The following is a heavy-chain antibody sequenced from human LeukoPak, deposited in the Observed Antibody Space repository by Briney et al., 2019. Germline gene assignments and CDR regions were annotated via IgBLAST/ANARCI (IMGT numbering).Heavy chain of an antibody. CDR1: GGTFSSYA. V-gene: IGHV1-69*13. Sequence: GASVKVSCKASGGTFSSYAISWVRQAPGQGLEWMGGIIPIFGTANYAQKFQGRVTITADESTSTAYMELSSLRSEDTAVYYCARGVHSSSWLNWFDPWGQGTLVTVSS. CDR2: IIPIFGTA. J-gene: IGHJ5*02. D-gene: IGHD6-13*01. CDR3: ARGVHSSSWLNWFDP.